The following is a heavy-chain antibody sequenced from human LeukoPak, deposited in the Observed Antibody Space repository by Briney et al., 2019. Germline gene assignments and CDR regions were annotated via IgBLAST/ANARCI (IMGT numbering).Heavy chain of an antibody. Sequence: SQTLSLTCAVSVSISRGGYSWSWIRQPPGKGLEWIGYIYHSGSTNYNPSLKSRLTISVDTSNNQFSLRLSSVTAADTAVYYCARGRYSSGWFKEKTWFDPWGQGALVTVSS. V-gene: IGHV4-30-4*07. J-gene: IGHJ5*02. CDR2: IYHSGST. CDR1: VSISRGGYS. D-gene: IGHD6-19*01. CDR3: ARGRYSSGWFKEKTWFDP.